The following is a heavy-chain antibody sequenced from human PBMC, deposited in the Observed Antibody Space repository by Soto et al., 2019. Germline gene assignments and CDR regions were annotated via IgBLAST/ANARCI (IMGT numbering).Heavy chain of an antibody. V-gene: IGHV1-69*13. D-gene: IGHD5-18*01. CDR1: GCTFTSYA. CDR2: IIPIFGAA. Sequence: SVKVSCKASGCTFTSYAISWVRQAPGQGLEWMGGIIPIFGAANYAQKFQGRVTITADESTSTAYMELSSLRSEDTAVYYCARLVVRSTSFSPQLWSPGPTEGLDVWGKGTRVTASS. CDR3: ARLVVRSTSFSPQLWSPGPTEGLDV. J-gene: IGHJ6*04.